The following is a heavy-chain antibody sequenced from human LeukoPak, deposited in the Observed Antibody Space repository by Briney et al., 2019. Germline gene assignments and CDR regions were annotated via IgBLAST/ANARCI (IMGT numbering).Heavy chain of an antibody. Sequence: GASVKVSCKASVYTFIRYYMHWVRQAPGHGLEGMGWINPNSGGTNYAQKFQGRVTMTRDTSISTAYMELSRLKSDDTAVYYCATAYGSGTDFYYWGQGTLVTVSS. V-gene: IGHV1-2*02. CDR1: VYTFIRYY. D-gene: IGHD3-10*01. J-gene: IGHJ4*02. CDR3: ATAYGSGTDFYY. CDR2: INPNSGGT.